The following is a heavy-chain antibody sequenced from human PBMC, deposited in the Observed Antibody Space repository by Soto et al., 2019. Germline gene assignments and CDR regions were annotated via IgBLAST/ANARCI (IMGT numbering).Heavy chain of an antibody. Sequence: GTSVKVSCKDSGYTLTSYGSSWVRQAPGQGLEWMGWISAYNGNTNYAQKLQGRVTMTTDTSTSTAYMELRSLRSDDTAVYYCARRLPSLSQDYWGQGTLVTVSS. V-gene: IGHV1-18*01. CDR3: ARRLPSLSQDY. D-gene: IGHD4-17*01. CDR1: GYTLTSYG. J-gene: IGHJ4*02. CDR2: ISAYNGNT.